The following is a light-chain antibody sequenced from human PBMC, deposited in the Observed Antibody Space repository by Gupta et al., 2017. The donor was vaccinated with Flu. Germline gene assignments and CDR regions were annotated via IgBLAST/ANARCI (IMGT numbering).Light chain of an antibody. CDR2: RVS. J-gene: IGKJ3*01. CDR1: QNVTTW. V-gene: IGKV1-5*03. CDR3: QHYNSFS. Sequence: DIQMTPSPSTLSASVGDRVTITCRASQNVTTWLVWYQQRPGNAPRLLIYRVSTLESGVPSRFNGSGSGTEFTLTITGLQPDDSATYYCQHYNSFSFGPGTKVEI.